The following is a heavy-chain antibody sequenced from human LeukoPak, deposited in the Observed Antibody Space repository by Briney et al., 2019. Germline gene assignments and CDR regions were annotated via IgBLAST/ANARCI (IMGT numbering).Heavy chain of an antibody. V-gene: IGHV3-7*03. CDR2: IKEDGSRQ. J-gene: IGHJ4*02. CDR3: ARDGFGTGSN. Sequence: GGSLRLSYAASGFTFSSYAMHWVRQAPGKGLEWVGHIKEDGSRQYYVDSVKGRFIISRDNAKNSLYLRMNTLRADDTAVYYCARDGFGTGSNWGQGTLVTVSS. D-gene: IGHD3-16*01. CDR1: GFTFSSYA.